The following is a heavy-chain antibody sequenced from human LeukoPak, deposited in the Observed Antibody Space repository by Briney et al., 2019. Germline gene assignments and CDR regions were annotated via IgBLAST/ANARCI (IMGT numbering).Heavy chain of an antibody. CDR1: GDSISDYY. V-gene: IGHV4-59*01. Sequence: PSETLSLTCTVSGDSISDYYRGWIRQPPGKGLEWIGYFHNSGTSTYNPSLKSRVTISADTSKNQFSLKLNSLTTADTAVYYCTRGAGWLIDYWGQGILVTVSS. CDR2: FHNSGTS. J-gene: IGHJ4*02. CDR3: TRGAGWLIDY. D-gene: IGHD3-16*01.